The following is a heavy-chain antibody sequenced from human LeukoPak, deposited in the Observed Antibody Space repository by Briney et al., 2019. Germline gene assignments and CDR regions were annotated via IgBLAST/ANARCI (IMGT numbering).Heavy chain of an antibody. D-gene: IGHD2-15*01. CDR1: GGSISGSSYY. V-gene: IGHV4-39*01. Sequence: PSETLYLTCTVSGGSISGSSYYWGWIRQPPGKGLEWIGSIYYGGSTYYNPSLKSRVTISVDTSMNQFSLKLSFVTTADTAVYYCARALGYCSGGSCTRGYNWFDPWGQGTLVIVPS. CDR3: ARALGYCSGGSCTRGYNWFDP. J-gene: IGHJ5*02. CDR2: IYYGGST.